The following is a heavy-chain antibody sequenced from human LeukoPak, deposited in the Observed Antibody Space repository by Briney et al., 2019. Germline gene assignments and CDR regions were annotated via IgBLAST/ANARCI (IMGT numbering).Heavy chain of an antibody. Sequence: ASVKVSCKASGGTFSSYAIGWVRQAPGQGLEWMGGIIPIFGTANYAQKFQGRVTITADESTSTAYMELSSLRSEDTAVYYCATPIAVAGIFDYWGQGTLVTVSS. V-gene: IGHV1-69*13. CDR2: IIPIFGTA. CDR3: ATPIAVAGIFDY. D-gene: IGHD6-19*01. CDR1: GGTFSSYA. J-gene: IGHJ4*02.